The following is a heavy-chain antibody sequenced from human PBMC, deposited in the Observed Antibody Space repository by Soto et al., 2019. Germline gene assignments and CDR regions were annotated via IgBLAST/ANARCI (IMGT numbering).Heavy chain of an antibody. CDR1: GGSISSYY. CDR3: ARDASPLAVAEVSWFDP. Sequence: QVQLQESGPGLVKPSETLSLTCTVSGGSISSYYWSWIRQPPGKGLEWIGYIYYSGSTNYNPSLKSRVTISVDTSKNQFSLKLSSVTAADTAVYYCARDASPLAVAEVSWFDPWGQGTLVTVSS. V-gene: IGHV4-59*01. CDR2: IYYSGST. J-gene: IGHJ5*02. D-gene: IGHD6-19*01.